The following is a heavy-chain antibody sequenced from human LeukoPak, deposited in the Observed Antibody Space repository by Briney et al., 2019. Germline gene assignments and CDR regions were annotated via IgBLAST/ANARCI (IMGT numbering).Heavy chain of an antibody. CDR2: IYPGDSDT. Sequence: PGESLKISCKGSGYRFTSYWIAWVRQMPGKGLEWMGIIYPGDSDTRYSPSFQGQVTMSVDKYISTAYLQWSSLKASDTAMYYCASSMTTVVTLYYWGQGTLVTVSS. D-gene: IGHD4-23*01. V-gene: IGHV5-51*01. CDR3: ASSMTTVVTLYY. J-gene: IGHJ4*02. CDR1: GYRFTSYW.